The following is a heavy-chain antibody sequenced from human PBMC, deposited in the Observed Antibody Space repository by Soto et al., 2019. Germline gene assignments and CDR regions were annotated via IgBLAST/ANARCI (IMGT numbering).Heavy chain of an antibody. CDR3: ARMGVVGATTFDY. V-gene: IGHV4-30-2*05. Sequence: SETLSLTCAVSGGSISSGGYSWSWIRQPPGKGLEWIGYIYHSGSTYYNPSLKSRVAISGDTSKNQFSLKLSSVTAADTAVYYCARMGVVGATTFDYWGQGTQVTVSS. J-gene: IGHJ4*02. D-gene: IGHD1-26*01. CDR1: GGSISSGGYS. CDR2: IYHSGST.